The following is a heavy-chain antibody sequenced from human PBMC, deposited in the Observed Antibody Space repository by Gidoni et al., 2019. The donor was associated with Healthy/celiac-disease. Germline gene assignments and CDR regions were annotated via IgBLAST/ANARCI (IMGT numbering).Heavy chain of an antibody. V-gene: IGHV1-8*01. CDR3: ARGRLIFGVVIIRFDP. J-gene: IGHJ5*02. Sequence: QVQLVQSGAEVKKPGASVKVSCKASGYTFTSYDINWVRQATGQGLEWMGWMNPNSGNTGYAQKFQGRVTMTRNTSISTAYMELSSLRSEDTAVYYCARGRLIFGVVIIRFDPWGQGTLVTVSS. D-gene: IGHD3-3*01. CDR2: MNPNSGNT. CDR1: GYTFTSYD.